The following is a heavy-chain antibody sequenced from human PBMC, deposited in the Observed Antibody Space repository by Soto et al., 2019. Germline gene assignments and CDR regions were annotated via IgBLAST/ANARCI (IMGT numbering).Heavy chain of an antibody. CDR3: ARGNSVGPSRYSFFDY. CDR2: IYSGGST. CDR1: GSTVSGTY. V-gene: IGHV3-53*01. Sequence: GGSLRLSCAASGSTVSGTYMSWVRQAPGKGLEWVSVIYSGGSTYYADSVKGRFTISRDNSKNTLNLQMNSLRAEDTAAYYCARGNSVGPSRYSFFDYWGQGALVTVSS. J-gene: IGHJ4*02. D-gene: IGHD5-18*01.